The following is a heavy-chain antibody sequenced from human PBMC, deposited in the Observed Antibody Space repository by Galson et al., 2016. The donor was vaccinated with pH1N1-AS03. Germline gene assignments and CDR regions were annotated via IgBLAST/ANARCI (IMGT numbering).Heavy chain of an antibody. J-gene: IGHJ4*02. V-gene: IGHV4-34*12. CDR1: TGSFRGAY. CDR2: VILGRCNDCVPGENT. Sequence: SETLSLTCSVSTGSFRGAYWAWVRQPPGKGLEWIGEVILGRCNDCVPGENTKYAPSLKSRVTISIDTSRSQLSLRLTSVTAADTAVYYCGRRPTGLDYWGQGSLVTVSS. CDR3: GRRPTGLDY.